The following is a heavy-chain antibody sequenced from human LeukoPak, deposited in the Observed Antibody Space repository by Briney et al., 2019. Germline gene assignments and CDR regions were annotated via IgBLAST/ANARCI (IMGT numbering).Heavy chain of an antibody. CDR3: ARDGFEGLLWFGELPLGGMDV. J-gene: IGHJ6*04. D-gene: IGHD3-10*01. V-gene: IGHV3-30*04. CDR2: ISYDGSNK. CDR1: GFTFSSYA. Sequence: GGSLRLSCAASGFTFSSYAMHWVRQAPGKGLEWVAVISYDGSNKYYADSVKGRFTISRDNSKNTLYLQMNSLRAEDTAVYYCARDGFEGLLWFGELPLGGMDVWGKGTTVTVSS.